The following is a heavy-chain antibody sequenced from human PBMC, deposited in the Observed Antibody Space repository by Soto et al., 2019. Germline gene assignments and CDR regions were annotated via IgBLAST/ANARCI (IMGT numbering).Heavy chain of an antibody. CDR1: GFTFSNAW. Sequence: EVQLVESGGGLVKPGGSLRLSCAASGFTFSNAWMSWVRQAPGKGLEWVGRIKSKTDGGTTDYAAPVKGKFAISRDDSTNTLYLQTNSLKTEDTAVYYCTTDRAGSCSGGRCHAAFDIWGQGKMVTVSS. V-gene: IGHV3-15*01. D-gene: IGHD2-15*01. J-gene: IGHJ3*02. CDR2: IKSKTDGGTT. CDR3: TTDRAGSCSGGRCHAAFDI.